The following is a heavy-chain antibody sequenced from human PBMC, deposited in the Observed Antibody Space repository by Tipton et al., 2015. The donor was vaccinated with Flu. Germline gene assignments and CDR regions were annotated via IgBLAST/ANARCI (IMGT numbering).Heavy chain of an antibody. CDR3: ARHEARGHYDFWSGYYISALGALDI. CDR1: GGSFSGYY. V-gene: IGHV4-34*01. Sequence: TLSLTCAVYGGSFSGYYWSWIRQPPGKGLEWIGEINHSGSTNYNPSLKSRVTISVDTSKNQFSLKLSSVTAADTAVYYCARHEARGHYDFWSGYYISALGALDIWGQGTMVTVSS. CDR2: INHSGST. J-gene: IGHJ3*02. D-gene: IGHD3-3*01.